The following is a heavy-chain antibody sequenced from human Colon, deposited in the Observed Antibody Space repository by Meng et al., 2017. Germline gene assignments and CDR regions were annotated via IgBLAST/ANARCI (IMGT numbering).Heavy chain of an antibody. Sequence: QLALQESGPGLLEPSGPLALSRAVSGAPITSSNWWSWVRQAPGKGMEWIGQIDLSGKTDYNPSLKSRVTISLDKSMNQLFLEVYFVTAADTAIYYCARHLGWEFDYWGPGNLVTVSS. CDR2: IDLSGKT. V-gene: IGHV4-4*02. D-gene: IGHD6-19*01. CDR1: GAPITSSNW. J-gene: IGHJ4*02. CDR3: ARHLGWEFDY.